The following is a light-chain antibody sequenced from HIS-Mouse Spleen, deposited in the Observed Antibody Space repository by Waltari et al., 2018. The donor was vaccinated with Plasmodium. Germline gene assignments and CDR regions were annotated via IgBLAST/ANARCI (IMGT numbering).Light chain of an antibody. CDR1: SSDVGGYNY. CDR2: EVS. J-gene: IGLJ2*01. V-gene: IGLV2-8*01. Sequence: QSALTQPPSASGSPGQSVTISCTGTSSDVGGYNYVSWYQQHPGKAPKLMIYEVSKRPAGGPDRFSGSKSGNTASLTVSGLQAEDEADYYCISYAGSNNLVFGGGTKLTVL. CDR3: ISYAGSNNLV.